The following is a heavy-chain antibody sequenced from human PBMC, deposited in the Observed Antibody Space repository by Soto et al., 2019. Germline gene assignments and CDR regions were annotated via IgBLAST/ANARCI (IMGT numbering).Heavy chain of an antibody. Sequence: QVQLVQSGAEVKKPGSSVKVSCKASGGTFSSYAISWVRQAPGQGLEWMGGIIPIFGTANYAQKFQGRFTITADESTSTACIELCSLRSDHTTVYYCARYGASSSCYDPLTFDYWGQGTLVTVSS. J-gene: IGHJ4*02. CDR3: ARYGASSSCYDPLTFDY. V-gene: IGHV1-69*12. CDR1: GGTFSSYA. D-gene: IGHD6-13*01. CDR2: IIPIFGTA.